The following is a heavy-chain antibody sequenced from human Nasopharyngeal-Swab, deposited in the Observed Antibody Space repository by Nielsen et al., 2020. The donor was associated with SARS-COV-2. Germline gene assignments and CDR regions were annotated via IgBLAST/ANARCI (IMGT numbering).Heavy chain of an antibody. Sequence: GGSLRLSCEVSGITFRTSIWHWVRQAPGKGLVWVSRINSDGSGTNYADSVKGRFTISRDNSKNTLYLQMNSLRAEDTAVYYCARESYGMDVWGQGTTVTVSS. CDR2: INSDGSGT. J-gene: IGHJ6*02. CDR3: ARESYGMDV. CDR1: GITFRTSI. V-gene: IGHV3-74*01.